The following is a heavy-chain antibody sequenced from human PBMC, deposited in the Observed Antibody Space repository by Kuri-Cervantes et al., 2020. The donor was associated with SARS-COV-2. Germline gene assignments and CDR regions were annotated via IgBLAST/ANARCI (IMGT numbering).Heavy chain of an antibody. J-gene: IGHJ6*02. V-gene: IGHV3-48*01. D-gene: IGHD6-13*01. Sequence: GESLKISCAASGFTFSSYSMNWVRQAPGKGLEWVSYISSSSSTIYYADSVKGRFTISRDNSKNTLYLQMNSLRAEDTAVYYCAREGQQQLVPGRYYYYYYGMDVWGQGTTVTVS. CDR1: GFTFSSYS. CDR2: ISSSSSTI. CDR3: AREGQQQLVPGRYYYYYYGMDV.